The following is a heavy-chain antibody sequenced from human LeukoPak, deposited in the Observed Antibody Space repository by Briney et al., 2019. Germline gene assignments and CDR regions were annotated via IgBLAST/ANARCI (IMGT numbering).Heavy chain of an antibody. D-gene: IGHD1-20*01. J-gene: IGHJ5*02. CDR3: AKGRRGYNWNDVLWQDWFDP. V-gene: IGHV3-33*06. Sequence: GGSLRLSCAASGFTFSSYGMHWVRQAPGKGLEWVAVIWYDGSNKYYADSVKGRFTISRDNSKNTLYLQMNSLRAEDTAVYYCAKGRRGYNWNDVLWQDWFDPWGQGTLVTVSS. CDR1: GFTFSSYG. CDR2: IWYDGSNK.